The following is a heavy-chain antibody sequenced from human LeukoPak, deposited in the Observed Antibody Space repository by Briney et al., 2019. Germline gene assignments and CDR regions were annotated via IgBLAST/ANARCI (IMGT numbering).Heavy chain of an antibody. CDR2: FSYSGST. D-gene: IGHD2-15*01. CDR1: GDSISSSSYY. J-gene: IGHJ5*02. V-gene: IGHV4-39*07. Sequence: SETLSLTCTVSGDSISSSSYYWGWLRQPPGTGLEWIGSFSYSGSTYYNPSLKSRVTISVDTSKNQFSLKLSSVTAADTAVYYCARDRTVVVVVAATQAHWFDPWGQGTLVTVSS. CDR3: ARDRTVVVVVAATQAHWFDP.